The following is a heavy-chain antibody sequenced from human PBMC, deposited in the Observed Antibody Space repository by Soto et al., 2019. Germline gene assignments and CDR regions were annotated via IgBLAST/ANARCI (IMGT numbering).Heavy chain of an antibody. CDR2: IYYSGST. D-gene: IGHD2-15*01. CDR3: ARLGVGDWFDP. Sequence: SETLSLTCTVSGPSISSYYWSWIRQPPGKGLEWIGYIYYSGSTNYNPSLKSRVTISVDTSKNQFSLKLSSVTAADTAVYYCARLGVGDWFDPWGQGTLITVS. CDR1: GPSISSYY. J-gene: IGHJ5*02. V-gene: IGHV4-59*08.